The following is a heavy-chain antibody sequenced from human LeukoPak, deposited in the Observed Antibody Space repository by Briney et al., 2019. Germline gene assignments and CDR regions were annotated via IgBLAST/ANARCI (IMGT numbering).Heavy chain of an antibody. V-gene: IGHV1-2*02. Sequence: ASVKVSCKTSGYTFTGYYMHWVRQAPGQGLEWMGWINPNSCGTYYSQKFQGRDTMTRDTSISTAYMELSRLRSDDTAVYYCVPASNMPGPYYFDYWGQGTLVTVSS. CDR3: VPASNMPGPYYFDY. D-gene: IGHD2-2*01. CDR1: GYTFTGYY. J-gene: IGHJ4*02. CDR2: INPNSCGT.